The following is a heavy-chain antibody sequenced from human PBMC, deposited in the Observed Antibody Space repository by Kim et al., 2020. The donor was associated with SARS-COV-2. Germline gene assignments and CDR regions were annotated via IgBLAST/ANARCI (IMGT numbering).Heavy chain of an antibody. J-gene: IGHJ3*01. CDR3: ARDGHVYHDSGGSSYAVSDTFDF. D-gene: IGHD3-22*01. CDR1: GFTFTSHW. Sequence: GGSLRLSCVASGFTFTSHWMHWVRQVPGKRPEWVSRINEEGNDRCYADSLKGRVTISRDNLKNMIYLHLNGLRAEDTAVYFCARDGHVYHDSGGSSYAVSDTFDFWGQGTAVTVSS. V-gene: IGHV3-74*01. CDR2: INEEGNDR.